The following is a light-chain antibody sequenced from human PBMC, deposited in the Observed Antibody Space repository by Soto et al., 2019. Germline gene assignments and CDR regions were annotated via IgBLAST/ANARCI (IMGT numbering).Light chain of an antibody. CDR2: GAS. V-gene: IGKV3-15*01. J-gene: IGKJ4*01. Sequence: EIVMTQSPATLSVSPGERATLSCRASQSVSSNLAWYQQKPSQAPRLLIYGASTRATGIPARFSGSGSGTEFTLTISSLQPEDFAVYYCQQYNNWPLPFGGGTKVDIK. CDR1: QSVSSN. CDR3: QQYNNWPLP.